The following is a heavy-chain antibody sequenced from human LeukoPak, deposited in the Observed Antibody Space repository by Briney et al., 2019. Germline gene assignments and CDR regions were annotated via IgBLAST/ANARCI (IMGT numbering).Heavy chain of an antibody. CDR1: GDSVSSSGAS. CDR2: TYYKSKWYY. V-gene: IGHV6-1*01. Sequence: SQTLSLTCAISGDSVSSSGASWNWIRQSPSRGLEWLGRTYYKSKWYYDYAESVRSRITVNPDTSKNQFSLQLNSVTPEDTAVYYCARVVAGMCDYWGQGTLVTVSS. D-gene: IGHD6-19*01. J-gene: IGHJ4*02. CDR3: ARVVAGMCDY.